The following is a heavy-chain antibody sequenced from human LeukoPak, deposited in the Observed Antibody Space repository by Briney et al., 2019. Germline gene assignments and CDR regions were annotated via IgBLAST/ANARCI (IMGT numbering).Heavy chain of an antibody. CDR1: RFTFSNYW. D-gene: IGHD2-15*01. J-gene: IGHJ4*02. V-gene: IGHV3-7*01. CDR3: ARTAATSYYFDY. CDR2: IKQDGSEK. Sequence: GGSLRLSCAASRFTFSNYWMSWVRQAPGKGLEWVANIKQDGSEKYYVDSVKGRFTISRDNAKNSLYLQMTSLRAEDTAVYYCARTAATSYYFDYWGQGTLVTVSS.